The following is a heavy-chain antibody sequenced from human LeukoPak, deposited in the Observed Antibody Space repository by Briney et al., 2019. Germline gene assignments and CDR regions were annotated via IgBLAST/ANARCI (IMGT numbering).Heavy chain of an antibody. J-gene: IGHJ5*02. CDR3: ARDSHSEGSGPGNWFDP. V-gene: IGHV1-18*01. Sequence: ASVTVSCKASGYTFTSYGISWVRQAPGQGLEWMGWISAYNGNTNYAQKLQGRVTMTTDTSTSTAYMELRSLRSDDTAVYNCARDSHSEGSGPGNWFDPWGQGTLVTVSS. CDR1: GYTFTSYG. CDR2: ISAYNGNT. D-gene: IGHD6-19*01.